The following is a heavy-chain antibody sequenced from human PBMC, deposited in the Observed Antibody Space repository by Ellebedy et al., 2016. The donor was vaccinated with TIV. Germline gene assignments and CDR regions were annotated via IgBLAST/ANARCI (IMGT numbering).Heavy chain of an antibody. D-gene: IGHD4-23*01. CDR1: GYTFTNFG. CDR2: ISVYNGHT. V-gene: IGHV1-18*04. CDR3: ATTTVVHHTAFDF. Sequence: ASVKVSCKSSGYTFTNFGISWVRRAPGQGLEWLGWISVYNGHTRYADKFQGRVTMTTDTSTSTAYLELRGLRSDDRATYYCATTTVVHHTAFDFWGQGTTVTVSS. J-gene: IGHJ3*01.